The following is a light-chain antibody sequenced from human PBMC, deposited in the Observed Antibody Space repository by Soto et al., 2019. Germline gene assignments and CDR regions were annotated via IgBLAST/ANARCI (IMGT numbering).Light chain of an antibody. CDR1: QSVSVY. Sequence: EIILTQSPGTLSVSPGETVTLVCRASQSVSVYLAWYQQKSGQPPRLLIHAASDRATGVPARFSGSGSGTEFSLTISSLHSEDFGTYYCQQYKDWPPLTFGGGTRVDIK. CDR3: QQYKDWPPLT. CDR2: AAS. J-gene: IGKJ4*01. V-gene: IGKV3-15*01.